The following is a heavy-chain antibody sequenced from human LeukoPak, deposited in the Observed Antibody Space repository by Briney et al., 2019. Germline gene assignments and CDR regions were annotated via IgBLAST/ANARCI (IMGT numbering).Heavy chain of an antibody. CDR1: GGSISSSSSY. J-gene: IGHJ4*02. Sequence: SETLSLTCTVSGGSISSSSSYWGWLRQPPGKGLEWIGNIYYSGSTYYNPSLKSRVTISVDTSKNQFSLKLSSVTAADTAVYYCARRAAAGHFDYWGQGTLVTVSS. CDR3: ARRAAAGHFDY. CDR2: IYYSGST. V-gene: IGHV4-39*01. D-gene: IGHD6-13*01.